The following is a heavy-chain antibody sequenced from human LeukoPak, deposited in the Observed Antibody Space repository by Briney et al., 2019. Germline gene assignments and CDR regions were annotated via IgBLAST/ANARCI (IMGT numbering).Heavy chain of an antibody. CDR2: IETDGTRT. J-gene: IGHJ4*02. V-gene: IGHV3-74*01. CDR3: GRDQVGSMTFDY. Sequence: GGSLRLSCAASGFTFSLHRVHWVRQVPGKGLELISWIETDGTRTGYVASVRGRFTVSRDNAKSPVYLEMNSLRAEDTAVYYCGRDQVGSMTFDYWGQGTLVTVSS. CDR1: GFTFSLHR. D-gene: IGHD1-26*01.